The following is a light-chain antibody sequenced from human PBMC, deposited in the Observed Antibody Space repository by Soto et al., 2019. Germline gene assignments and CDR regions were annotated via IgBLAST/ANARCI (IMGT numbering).Light chain of an antibody. Sequence: ILLTQSLSSLSASVGDRVTITCRASRSVGSWLAWYQQKPGKAPKLLIYDASTLDSGVPSRFSGSGSGTEFTLTISSLQPEDFATYHCQQYNSYLTVGQGTKVDIK. CDR3: QQYNSYLT. J-gene: IGKJ1*01. CDR1: RSVGSW. V-gene: IGKV1-5*01. CDR2: DAS.